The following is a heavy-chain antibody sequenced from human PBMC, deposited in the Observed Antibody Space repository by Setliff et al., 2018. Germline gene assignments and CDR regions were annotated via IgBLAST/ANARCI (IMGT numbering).Heavy chain of an antibody. J-gene: IGHJ6*03. CDR1: GDSISRSGYY. D-gene: IGHD3-3*01. CDR3: ARMSGFQYVDV. Sequence: PSETLSLTCTVSGDSISRSGYYWGWIRQPPGKGLEWIGSMYYIGSNDYNPSLKSRVTISLDTSRNEFSLKLGSVTAADTAVYFCARMSGFQYVDVWGKGTTVTVSS. V-gene: IGHV4-39*07. CDR2: MYYIGSN.